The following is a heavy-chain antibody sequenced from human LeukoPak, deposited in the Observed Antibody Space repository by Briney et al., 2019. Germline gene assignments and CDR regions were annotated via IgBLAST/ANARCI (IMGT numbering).Heavy chain of an antibody. Sequence: GSLRLSCAASGFTFSSYWMSWVRQAPGKGLEWVANIKQDGSEKYYVDSVKGRFTISRDNAKNSLYLQMNSLISDDTAMYYCVREGNELLSKNFDYWGQGTLVTVSS. CDR1: GFTFSSYW. D-gene: IGHD2-21*02. J-gene: IGHJ4*02. V-gene: IGHV3-7*03. CDR3: VREGNELLSKNFDY. CDR2: IKQDGSEK.